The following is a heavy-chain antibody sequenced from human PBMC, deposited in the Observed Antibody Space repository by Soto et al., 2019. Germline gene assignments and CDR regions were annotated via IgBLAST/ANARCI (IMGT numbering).Heavy chain of an antibody. CDR3: AREVLRVVITTSWFDP. CDR1: GGSFSGCY. V-gene: IGHV4-34*01. D-gene: IGHD3-22*01. Sequence: SETLSLTCAVYGGSFSGCYWSWIRQPPGKGLEWIGEINHSGSTNYNPSLKSRVTISVDTSKNQFSLKLSSVTAADTAVYYCAREVLRVVITTSWFDPWGQGTLVTVS. CDR2: INHSGST. J-gene: IGHJ5*02.